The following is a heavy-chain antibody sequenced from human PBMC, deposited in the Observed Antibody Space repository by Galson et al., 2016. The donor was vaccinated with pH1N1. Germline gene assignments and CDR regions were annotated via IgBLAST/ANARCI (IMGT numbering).Heavy chain of an antibody. CDR2: IYTGGIT. J-gene: IGHJ6*02. CDR1: GFGVRSNY. CDR3: ARDEGYVNYYRGMDV. V-gene: IGHV3-53*01. D-gene: IGHD5-12*01. Sequence: SLRLSCAVSGFGVRSNYMSWVRQAPGKGLEWVSVIYTGGITQYADSVKGRFTISRDNSKNTLYLQMNSLRAEDTAIYFCARDEGYVNYYRGMDVWGQGTTVIVSS.